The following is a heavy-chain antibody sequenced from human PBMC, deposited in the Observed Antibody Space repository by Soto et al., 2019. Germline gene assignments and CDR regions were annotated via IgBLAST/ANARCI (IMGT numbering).Heavy chain of an antibody. CDR1: GFTFSSYS. V-gene: IGHV3-48*02. CDR2: ISSSSSTI. Sequence: EVQLVESGGGLVQPGGSLRLSCAASGFTFSSYSMNWVRQAPGKGLEWVSYISSSSSTIYYADSVKGRFTISRDNAKNLLYLPMNSLRDEDTAVYYCARPEYSSSSYGMDVWGQGTTVTVSS. D-gene: IGHD6-6*01. J-gene: IGHJ6*02. CDR3: ARPEYSSSSYGMDV.